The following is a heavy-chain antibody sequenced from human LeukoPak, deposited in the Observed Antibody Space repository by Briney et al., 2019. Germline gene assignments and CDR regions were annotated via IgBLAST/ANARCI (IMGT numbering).Heavy chain of an antibody. CDR2: ISADNGNT. CDR1: GYTFTNYG. D-gene: IGHD3-9*01. J-gene: IGHJ4*02. Sequence: ASVKVSCKASGYTFTNYGISWVRQAPGQGLEWMGWISADNGNTYYTQNFQGRVSMTTDTSTSTAYMEVRSLRSDDTAVFYCARVDILTGYYSFDSWGQGTLVTVSS. V-gene: IGHV1-18*01. CDR3: ARVDILTGYYSFDS.